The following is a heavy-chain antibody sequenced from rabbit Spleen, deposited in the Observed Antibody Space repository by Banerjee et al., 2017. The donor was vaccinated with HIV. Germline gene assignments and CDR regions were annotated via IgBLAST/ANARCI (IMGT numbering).Heavy chain of an antibody. Sequence: QEQLEESGGDLVKPGASLTLTCKASGLDFNSRYWICWVRQAPGKGLEWIACIDVVKSGTTYYASWAKGLFTISKTSSTTVTLQVTSLTAADTATYFCARDAAGREDFNLWGPGTLVTVS. CDR3: ARDAAGREDFNL. J-gene: IGHJ4*01. D-gene: IGHD4-2*01. CDR1: GLDFNSRYW. V-gene: IGHV1S45*01. CDR2: IDVVKSGTT.